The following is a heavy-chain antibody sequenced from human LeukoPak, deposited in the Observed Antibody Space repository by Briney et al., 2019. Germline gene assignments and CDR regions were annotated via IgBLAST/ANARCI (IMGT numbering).Heavy chain of an antibody. CDR3: ARGSVQLWLRDTYYYMDV. Sequence: GESLRLSCAASGFTFDDYAMNWVRQVPGRGLEWVSGINWNGRITEYADSVKGRFTISRQNTKNSLYLYMNNLGGEDTALYFCARGSVQLWLRDTYYYMDVWGKGTTVTVSS. CDR1: GFTFDDYA. CDR2: INWNGRIT. D-gene: IGHD5-18*01. J-gene: IGHJ6*03. V-gene: IGHV3-20*04.